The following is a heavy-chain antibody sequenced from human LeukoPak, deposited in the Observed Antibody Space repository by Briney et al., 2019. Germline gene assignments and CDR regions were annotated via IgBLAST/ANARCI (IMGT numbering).Heavy chain of an antibody. CDR1: GYSFTTYY. J-gene: IGHJ5*02. CDR3: AREIVVVPSAMGFDP. CDR2: INPSGGSR. D-gene: IGHD2-2*01. Sequence: ASVKVSCKASGYSFTTYYIHWVRQAAGQGLEWMGVINPSGGSRSFALKFQARLTMTRDTSTSTVYMELSGLSSEDTAVYYCAREIVVVPSAMGFDPWGQGTLVTVSS. V-gene: IGHV1-46*01.